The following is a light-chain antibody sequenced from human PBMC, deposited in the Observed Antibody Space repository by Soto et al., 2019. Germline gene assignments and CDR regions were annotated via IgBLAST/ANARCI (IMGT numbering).Light chain of an antibody. V-gene: IGKV3-20*01. J-gene: IGKJ5*01. CDR3: QQYGSSPPVT. Sequence: ENVLTQSPGTLSLSPGERATLSCRASQSVSSNYLAWYQQTPGQAPRLLIYGASSRATGIPDRFSGSGSGTDFTLTISRLEPEDFAVYFCQQYGSSPPVTFGQGTRLEI. CDR1: QSVSSNY. CDR2: GAS.